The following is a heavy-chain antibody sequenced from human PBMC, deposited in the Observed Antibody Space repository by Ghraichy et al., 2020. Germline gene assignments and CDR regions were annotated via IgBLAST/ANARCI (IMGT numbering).Heavy chain of an antibody. V-gene: IGHV3-23*05. CDR2: IDISGTTT. CDR3: ARVYGEVDSFPDY. J-gene: IGHJ4*02. CDR1: GFAFRSYA. D-gene: IGHD3-10*01. Sequence: GGSLRLSCAASGFAFRSYAMTWVRQAPGKGLEWVSSIDISGTTTYYAESVTGQFTISRDYSKNTVSLQMHNLRLEDTAIYYCARVYGEVDSFPDYWGQGTLVTVSS.